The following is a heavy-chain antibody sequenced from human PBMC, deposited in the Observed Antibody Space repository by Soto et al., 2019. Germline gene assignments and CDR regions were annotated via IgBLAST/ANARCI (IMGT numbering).Heavy chain of an antibody. V-gene: IGHV3-23*01. CDR1: GFTFSSYA. CDR3: AKDGYYYDSSGYLGSAFDI. CDR2: ISGSGGST. D-gene: IGHD3-22*01. Sequence: PGGSLRLSCAASGFTFSSYAMSWVRQAPGKGLEWVSAISGSGGSTYYADSVKGRFTISRDNSKNTLYLQMNSLRAEDTAVYYCAKDGYYYDSSGYLGSAFDIWGQGTMVTVSS. J-gene: IGHJ3*02.